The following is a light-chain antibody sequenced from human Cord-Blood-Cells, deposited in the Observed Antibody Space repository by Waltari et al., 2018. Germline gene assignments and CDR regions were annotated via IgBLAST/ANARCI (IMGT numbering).Light chain of an antibody. J-gene: IGLJ3*02. Sequence: QSVLTRPPSASGTPGQRVTISCSGSSSNIGSNYLYWYQQLPGTAPKLLSYRNNQRPSGVPDRFSGSKSGTSASLAISGLRSEDEADYYCAAWDDSLSGPVFGGGTKLTVL. CDR3: AAWDDSLSGPV. V-gene: IGLV1-47*01. CDR2: RNN. CDR1: SSNIGSNY.